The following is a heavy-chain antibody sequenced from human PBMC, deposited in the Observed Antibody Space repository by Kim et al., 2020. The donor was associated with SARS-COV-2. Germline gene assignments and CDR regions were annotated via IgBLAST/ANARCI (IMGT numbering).Heavy chain of an antibody. CDR2: IKQDGSEK. CDR1: GFTFSSYW. D-gene: IGHD2-2*01. Sequence: GGSLRLSCAASGFTFSSYWMSWVRQAPGKGLEWVANIKQDGSEKYYVDSVKGRFTISRDNAKNSLYLQMNSLRAEDTAVYYCARAVSYQLLLSWYGEPNASWFDPWGEGALVTVSS. CDR3: ARAVSYQLLLSWYGEPNASWFDP. V-gene: IGHV3-7*01. J-gene: IGHJ5*02.